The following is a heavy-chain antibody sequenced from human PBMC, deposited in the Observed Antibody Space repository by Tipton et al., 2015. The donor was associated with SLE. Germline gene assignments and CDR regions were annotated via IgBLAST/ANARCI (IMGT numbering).Heavy chain of an antibody. J-gene: IGHJ4*02. Sequence: TLSLTCIVSGDYISSSPYYWAWLRQPPGKGLEWIGSIHYNGSTYSSPSLRSRVVIYVDTSKTQVSLNLKSVTAADTAVYYCARHFPLLDWLTYYFDFWGQGMQVTVSS. CDR1: GDYISSSPYY. V-gene: IGHV4-39*01. D-gene: IGHD3/OR15-3a*01. CDR2: IHYNGST. CDR3: ARHFPLLDWLTYYFDF.